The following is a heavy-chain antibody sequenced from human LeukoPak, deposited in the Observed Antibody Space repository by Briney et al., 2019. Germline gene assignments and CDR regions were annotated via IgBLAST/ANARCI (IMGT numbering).Heavy chain of an antibody. V-gene: IGHV4-59*08. CDR2: IYHTGDT. Sequence: SSETLSLTCTVSGGSISNYYWSWIRQPPGKGLEWIGYIYHTGDTNHNPSLKRRVTISLDTSKNQVSLNLKSVTAADTAVYHCARHPFATPFDYWGQGILVSVSS. D-gene: IGHD2-15*01. CDR3: ARHPFATPFDY. CDR1: GGSISNYY. J-gene: IGHJ4*02.